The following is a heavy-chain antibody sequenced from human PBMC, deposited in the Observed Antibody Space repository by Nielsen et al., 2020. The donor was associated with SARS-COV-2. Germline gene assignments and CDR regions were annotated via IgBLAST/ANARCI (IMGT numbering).Heavy chain of an antibody. D-gene: IGHD4-17*01. Sequence: SGTLSLTCTVSGGSISTYYWNWIRQPPGKGLEWIGYIYYSGSTKYNPSLKSRVTVSLDTSKNQFSLKLSSATAADTAVYYCARSFGDYEGGTYYYYYGMDVWGQGTTVTVSS. V-gene: IGHV4-59*01. CDR3: ARSFGDYEGGTYYYYYGMDV. J-gene: IGHJ6*02. CDR1: GGSISTYY. CDR2: IYYSGST.